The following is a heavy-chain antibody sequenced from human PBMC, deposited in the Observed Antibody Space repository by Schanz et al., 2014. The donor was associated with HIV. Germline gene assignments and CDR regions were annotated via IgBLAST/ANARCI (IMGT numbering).Heavy chain of an antibody. J-gene: IGHJ6*02. CDR1: GGSISDYY. CDR2: LHTSGST. Sequence: QMQLQESGPGLVKASETLSLTCIVSGGSISDYYWNWIRQPAGKGLEWIGRLHTSGSTNFNPSLKSRVTISVDTSKNQFSLKLSSVTAADTTVYYCARVGRAAAGFIYYYGMDVWGQGTTVTVSS. CDR3: ARVGRAAAGFIYYYGMDV. V-gene: IGHV4-4*07. D-gene: IGHD6-13*01.